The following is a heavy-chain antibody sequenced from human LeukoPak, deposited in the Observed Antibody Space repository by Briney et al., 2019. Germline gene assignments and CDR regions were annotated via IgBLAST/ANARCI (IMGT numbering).Heavy chain of an antibody. CDR3: ARTRASLAF. J-gene: IGHJ4*02. D-gene: IGHD3-10*01. CDR2: VYKDGSEK. CDR1: GFSFSDFY. Sequence: TGGSLRLSWAASGFSFSDFYMSWVRQAPGKGLGWVASVYKDGSEKNYADSVKGRFTISRDNTQNSLYLQMNSLRAEATAVYYCARTRASLAFWGQGTLVTVSS. V-gene: IGHV3-7*03.